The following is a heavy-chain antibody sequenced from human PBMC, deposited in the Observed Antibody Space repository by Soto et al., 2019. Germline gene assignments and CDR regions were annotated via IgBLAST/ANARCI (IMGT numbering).Heavy chain of an antibody. D-gene: IGHD6-25*01. V-gene: IGHV4-34*01. CDR2: INHGGTA. CDR3: ARDREGDGYNFDY. J-gene: IGHJ4*02. Sequence: LSLTCAVHGGSFTGFYWDWVRQPPGKGLEWIGEINHGGTANYNPSLKSRVSISVDMSKSQFSLKLTSVTAEDTALYFCARDREGDGYNFDYWGQG. CDR1: GGSFTGFY.